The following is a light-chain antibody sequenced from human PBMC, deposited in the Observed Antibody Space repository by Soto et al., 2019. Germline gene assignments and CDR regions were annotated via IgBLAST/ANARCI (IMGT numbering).Light chain of an antibody. CDR1: SSNIGAGFD. V-gene: IGLV1-40*01. Sequence: QAVVTQPPSVSAAPGQRVTISCTGSSSNIGAGFDVHWYQQFPGTAPKLLIFGNNNRPSGVPDRFSGSKSGTSASLAIAGLQAEDEADYYCQSYDSKLRGVVFGGGTQLTVL. J-gene: IGLJ2*01. CDR3: QSYDSKLRGVV. CDR2: GNN.